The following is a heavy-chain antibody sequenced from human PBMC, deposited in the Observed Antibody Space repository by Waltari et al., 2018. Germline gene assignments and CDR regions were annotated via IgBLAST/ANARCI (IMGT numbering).Heavy chain of an antibody. D-gene: IGHD6-19*01. V-gene: IGHV1-3*01. Sequence: QVQLVQSGAEVKKPGASVKVSCKASGYTFTSYAMHCVRQAPGQRLEWMGWINAGNGNTKYSQKFQGRVTITRDTSASTAYMELSSLRSEDTAVYYCAREQYSSGWSCFDYWGQGTLVTVSS. CDR3: AREQYSSGWSCFDY. J-gene: IGHJ4*02. CDR2: INAGNGNT. CDR1: GYTFTSYA.